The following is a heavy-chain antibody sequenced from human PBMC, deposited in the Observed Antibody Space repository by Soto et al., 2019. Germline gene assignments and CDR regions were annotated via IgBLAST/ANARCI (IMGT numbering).Heavy chain of an antibody. CDR3: AKELAVAGMSPLDY. CDR1: GFTFENFA. V-gene: IGHV3-9*01. J-gene: IGHJ4*02. D-gene: IGHD6-19*01. CDR2: IGTNSMSI. Sequence: GGSLRLSCAASGFTFENFAMHWVRQAPGKGLEWVSGIGTNSMSIGYVDSVKGRFTISRDNARNSLYLQMNSLTTEDTALYYCAKELAVAGMSPLDYWGQGTLVTVSS.